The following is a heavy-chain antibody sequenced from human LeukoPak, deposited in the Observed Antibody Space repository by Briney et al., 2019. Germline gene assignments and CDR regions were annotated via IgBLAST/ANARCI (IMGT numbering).Heavy chain of an antibody. CDR2: IKEDGSER. CDR1: GFTFSRHW. CDR3: ARGAGYCSTTSCSDYYYTDV. D-gene: IGHD2-2*01. V-gene: IGHV3-7*01. Sequence: GGSLRLSCVASGFTFSRHWMSWVRQAPGKGLEWVANIKEDGSERFYVDSVKGRFTISRDNAKNSLYLQMNSLRAEDTAVYYCARGAGYCSTTSCSDYYYTDVWGKGTTVTVSS. J-gene: IGHJ6*03.